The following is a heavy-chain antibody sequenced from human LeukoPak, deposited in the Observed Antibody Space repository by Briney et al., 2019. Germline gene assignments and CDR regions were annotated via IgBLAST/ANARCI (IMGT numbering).Heavy chain of an antibody. D-gene: IGHD3-10*01. Sequence: GGSLRLSCEGSGFTFNSYTMSWVRQAPGKGLEWVSAISYSGYSTYYADSVKGRFTISRDKPKNTLYLQMHGLRADDTAVYYCAKDDIEAFGTGYMDVWGKGTTVTVSS. J-gene: IGHJ6*03. V-gene: IGHV3-23*01. CDR1: GFTFNSYT. CDR2: ISYSGYST. CDR3: AKDDIEAFGTGYMDV.